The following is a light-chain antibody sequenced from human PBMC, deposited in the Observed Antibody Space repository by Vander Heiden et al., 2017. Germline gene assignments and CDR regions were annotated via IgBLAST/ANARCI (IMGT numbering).Light chain of an antibody. CDR3: QQLNSYPRT. V-gene: IGKV1-9*01. CDR2: AAS. CDR1: QGISSY. Sequence: DIQLTQSPSFLSASVGDRVTITCRASQGISSYLAWYQQKPGKAPKLLIYAASTLQSGVPSRFSASGSGTEFTLTISILQPEDFATYYCQQLNSYPRTFGQGTRLEIK. J-gene: IGKJ5*01.